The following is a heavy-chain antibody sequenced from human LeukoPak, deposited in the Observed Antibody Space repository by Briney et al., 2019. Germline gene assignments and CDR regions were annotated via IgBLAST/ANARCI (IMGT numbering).Heavy chain of an antibody. V-gene: IGHV4-39*07. D-gene: IGHD2-2*01. Sequence: SETLSLTCTVSGGSISSSSYYWGWIRQPLGKGLEWIGSIYYSGSTYYNPSLKSRVTISVDTSKNQFSLKLSSVTAADTAVYYCARDATYIVVVPAASGGFNSWGQGTLVTVSS. CDR1: GGSISSSSYY. J-gene: IGHJ5*02. CDR3: ARDATYIVVVPAASGGFNS. CDR2: IYYSGST.